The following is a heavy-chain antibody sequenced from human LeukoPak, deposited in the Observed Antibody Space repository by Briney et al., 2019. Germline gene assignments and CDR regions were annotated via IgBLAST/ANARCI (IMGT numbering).Heavy chain of an antibody. CDR1: GFTFSIL. J-gene: IGHJ4*02. CDR2: ISTDGSST. V-gene: IGHV3-74*01. D-gene: IGHD6-25*01. CDR3: ARKPAPAD. Sequence: GGSLRLSCAASGFTFSILMHWVRQAPGKGLVWVSRISTDGSSTSYADSVKGRFTISRDNAKNTLYLQMNSLRAEDTAVYYCARKPAPADWGQGTLVTVSS.